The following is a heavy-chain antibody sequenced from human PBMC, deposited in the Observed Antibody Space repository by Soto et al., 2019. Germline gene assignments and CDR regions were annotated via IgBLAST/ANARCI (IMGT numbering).Heavy chain of an antibody. CDR1: GFTFSSYG. V-gene: IGHV3-30*18. CDR3: AKGKDSSWYLYYYYGMDV. D-gene: IGHD6-13*01. J-gene: IGHJ6*02. Sequence: QVQLVESGGGVVQPGRSLRLSCAASGFTFSSYGMHWVRQAPGKGLEWVAVISYDGSNKYYADSVKGRFTISRDNSKNTLYLHMNSLRAEDTAVYYCAKGKDSSWYLYYYYGMDVWGQGTTVTVSS. CDR2: ISYDGSNK.